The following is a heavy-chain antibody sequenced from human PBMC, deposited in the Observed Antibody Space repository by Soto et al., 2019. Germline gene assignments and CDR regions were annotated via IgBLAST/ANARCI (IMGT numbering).Heavy chain of an antibody. J-gene: IGHJ6*02. V-gene: IGHV1-69*01. CDR1: GGTFSSYA. Sequence: QVQLVQSGAEVKKPGSSVKVSCKASGGTFSSYAISWVRQAPGQGLEWMGGIIPIFGTANYAQKFQGRVTITADESTSTAYMELSSLRSEDTAVYYCATATRPAPVLTGYSAHLVGYYYGMDVWGQGTTVTVSS. D-gene: IGHD3-9*01. CDR2: IIPIFGTA. CDR3: ATATRPAPVLTGYSAHLVGYYYGMDV.